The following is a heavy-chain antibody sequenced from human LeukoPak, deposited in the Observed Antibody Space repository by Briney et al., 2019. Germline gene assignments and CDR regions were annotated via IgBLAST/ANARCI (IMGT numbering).Heavy chain of an antibody. D-gene: IGHD2-15*01. CDR1: GFTFSSYS. Sequence: GGSLRLSCAASGFTFSSYSMNWVRQAPGKGLEWVSSISNSSSYIYYADSVKGRFTISRDNAKNSLYLQMNSLRAEDTAVYYCARDHRHYCSGGSCYSGGFDPWGQGTLVTASS. V-gene: IGHV3-21*01. CDR2: ISNSSSYI. J-gene: IGHJ5*02. CDR3: ARDHRHYCSGGSCYSGGFDP.